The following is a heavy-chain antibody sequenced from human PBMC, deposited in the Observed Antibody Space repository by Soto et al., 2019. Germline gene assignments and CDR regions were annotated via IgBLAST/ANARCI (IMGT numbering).Heavy chain of an antibody. CDR2: IYYSGST. Sequence: SETLSLTCTVSGGSISTPIYYWTWIRQHPGKGLEWIGSIYYSGSTYYNPSLKSRVTISVDTSKNQFSLKLSSVTAADTAVYYCARDYTLGGYDYGTRNQDYYYYGMDVWGQGTTVTVSS. CDR3: ARDYTLGGYDYGTRNQDYYYYGMDV. J-gene: IGHJ6*02. CDR1: GGSISTPIYY. D-gene: IGHD5-12*01. V-gene: IGHV4-31*03.